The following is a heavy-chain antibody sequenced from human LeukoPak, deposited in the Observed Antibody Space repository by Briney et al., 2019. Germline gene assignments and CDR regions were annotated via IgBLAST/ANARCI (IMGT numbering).Heavy chain of an antibody. CDR2: ISAYNGNT. V-gene: IGHV1-18*01. D-gene: IGHD1-1*01. Sequence: ASVKVSCKASGYTFTSYGISWVRQAPGQGLEWMGWISAYNGNTNYAQKLQGRVTMTRNTSISTAYMELSSLRSEDTAVYYCARAGPEVRDASDIWGQGTMVTVSS. CDR3: ARAGPEVRDASDI. CDR1: GYTFTSYG. J-gene: IGHJ3*02.